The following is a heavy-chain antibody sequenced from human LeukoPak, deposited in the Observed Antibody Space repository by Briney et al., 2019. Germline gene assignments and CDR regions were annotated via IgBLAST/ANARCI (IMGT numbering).Heavy chain of an antibody. CDR3: ASEGDSSRYPIDC. CDR1: GFTFSSYS. J-gene: IGHJ4*02. CDR2: ISSRSSYI. Sequence: PGGSLRLSCAASGFTFSSYSMNWVRQAPGKGLEWVSSISSRSSYIYYADSVKGRFTISRDNAKNSLYLQVNRLRAEETAVYYCASEGDSSRYPIDCWGPGALVTVSS. D-gene: IGHD3-22*01. V-gene: IGHV3-21*03.